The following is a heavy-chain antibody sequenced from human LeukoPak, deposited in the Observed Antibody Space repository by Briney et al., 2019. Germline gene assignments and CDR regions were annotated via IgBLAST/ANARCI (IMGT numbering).Heavy chain of an antibody. CDR1: GGTFSSYA. D-gene: IGHD5-24*01. J-gene: IGHJ3*02. V-gene: IGHV1-69*04. CDR3: AREGRRDGYKNXAFDI. CDR2: IIPILGIA. Sequence: GASVKVSCKASGGTFSSYAISWVRQAPGQGLEWMGRIIPILGIANYAQKFQGRVTITADKSTSTAYMELSSLRSEDTAVYYCAREGRRDGYKNXAFDIWGQGTMVTVS.